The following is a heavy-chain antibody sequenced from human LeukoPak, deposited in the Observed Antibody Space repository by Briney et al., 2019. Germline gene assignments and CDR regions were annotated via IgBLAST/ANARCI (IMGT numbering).Heavy chain of an antibody. CDR1: GFTFSSYS. V-gene: IGHV3-48*02. Sequence: QSGGSLRLSCAASGFTFSSYSVNWVRQAPGKGLEWISYISLSSGTIYYADSVKGRFTISRDNGKNSLYLQMNSLRDEDTAVYYCARDRGYCSGGSCYTYYFDYWGQGTLVTVSS. D-gene: IGHD2-15*01. CDR3: ARDRGYCSGGSCYTYYFDY. J-gene: IGHJ4*02. CDR2: ISLSSGTI.